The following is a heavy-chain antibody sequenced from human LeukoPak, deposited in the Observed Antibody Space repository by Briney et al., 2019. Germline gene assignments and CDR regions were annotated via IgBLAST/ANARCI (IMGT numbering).Heavy chain of an antibody. CDR2: IEKNGSGK. CDR1: GFIFSDSW. CDR3: ARVAGFDY. V-gene: IGHV3-7*01. J-gene: IGHJ4*02. Sequence: GGSLRLSCTVYGFIFSDSWMAWIRQAPGKGLEWVAIIEKNGSGKNYVDSVKGRFIISRDNAKNSLYLQMNSLRAEDTAVYYCARVAGFDYWGQGTLVTVSS.